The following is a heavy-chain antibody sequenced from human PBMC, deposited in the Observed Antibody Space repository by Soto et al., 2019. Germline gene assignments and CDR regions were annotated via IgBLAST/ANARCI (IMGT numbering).Heavy chain of an antibody. Sequence: GESLKISCRGSGYSFTSYWIGWVRQMPGKGLEWMGRIDPSDSYTNYSPSFQGHVTISADKSISTAYLQWSSLKASDTAMYYCASITMVRGVIIGGDFDAWGHGTMGTGS. V-gene: IGHV5-10-1*01. CDR2: IDPSDSYT. CDR1: GYSFTSYW. D-gene: IGHD3-10*01. J-gene: IGHJ4*01. CDR3: ASITMVRGVIIGGDFDA.